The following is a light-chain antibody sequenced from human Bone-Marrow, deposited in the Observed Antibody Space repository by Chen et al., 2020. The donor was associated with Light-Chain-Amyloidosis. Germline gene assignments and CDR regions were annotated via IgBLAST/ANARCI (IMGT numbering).Light chain of an antibody. CDR1: QSLLFSSNNKNY. V-gene: IGKV4-1*01. J-gene: IGKJ4*01. CDR3: QHYYSTPVT. Sequence: DIVLTQSPDSLTVSLVERATLTCRSSQSLLFSSNNKNYVAWYQQKPGQSPRLLIYWASTRESGVPDRFSGSGSGTDFTLTISSLPAEDVAVYYCQHYYSTPVTFGGGTKVEIK. CDR2: WAS.